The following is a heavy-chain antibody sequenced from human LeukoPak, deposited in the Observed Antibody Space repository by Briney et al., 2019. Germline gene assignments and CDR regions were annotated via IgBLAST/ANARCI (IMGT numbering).Heavy chain of an antibody. D-gene: IGHD1-14*01. Sequence: SGTLSLTCSVSGGSISSYFWNWIRQPPGKGLEWIGYIYYSGSTDYNPSLKSRVTISVDTSKDQFSLKLSSVTAADTAVYYCARAFRGHQDHRYYYMDVWGKGTTVTVSS. V-gene: IGHV4-59*13. CDR3: ARAFRGHQDHRYYYMDV. CDR1: GGSISSYF. J-gene: IGHJ6*03. CDR2: IYYSGST.